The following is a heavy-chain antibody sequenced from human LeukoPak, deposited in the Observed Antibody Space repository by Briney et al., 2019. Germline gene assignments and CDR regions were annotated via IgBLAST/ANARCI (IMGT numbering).Heavy chain of an antibody. D-gene: IGHD3-3*01. CDR3: ARGATIFGVPLGAFDI. J-gene: IGHJ3*02. Sequence: GGSLRLSCAASGFTFSSYSMNWVRQAPGKGLEWVSSISSSSSYIYYADSVKGRFTISRDNAKNSLYLQMNSLRAEDTAVYYCARGATIFGVPLGAFDIWGQETMVTVSS. V-gene: IGHV3-21*01. CDR1: GFTFSSYS. CDR2: ISSSSSYI.